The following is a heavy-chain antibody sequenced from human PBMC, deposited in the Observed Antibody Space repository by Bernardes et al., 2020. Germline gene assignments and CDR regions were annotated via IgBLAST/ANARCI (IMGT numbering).Heavy chain of an antibody. CDR1: GFTVSSNY. V-gene: IGHV3-53*01. CDR3: ARTESLAAAGNYYYYYYMDV. Sequence: GSLRLSCAASGFTVSSNYMSWVRQAPGKGLEWVSVIYSGGSTYYADSVKGRFTISRDNSKNTLYLQMNSLRAEDTAVYYCARTESLAAAGNYYYYYYMDVWGKGTTVTVSS. D-gene: IGHD6-13*01. J-gene: IGHJ6*03. CDR2: IYSGGST.